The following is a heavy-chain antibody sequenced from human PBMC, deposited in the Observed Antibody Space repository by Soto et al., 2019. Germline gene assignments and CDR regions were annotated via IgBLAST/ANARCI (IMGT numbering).Heavy chain of an antibody. V-gene: IGHV1-69*13. Sequence: SVKVSCKASGGTFSSYAISWVRQAPGQGLEWMGGIIPIFGTANYAQKFQGRVTITADESTSTAYMELSSLRSEDTAVYYCARVPDYYDSSGPFDYWGQGTLVTVSS. CDR2: IIPIFGTA. J-gene: IGHJ4*02. D-gene: IGHD3-22*01. CDR3: ARVPDYYDSSGPFDY. CDR1: GGTFSSYA.